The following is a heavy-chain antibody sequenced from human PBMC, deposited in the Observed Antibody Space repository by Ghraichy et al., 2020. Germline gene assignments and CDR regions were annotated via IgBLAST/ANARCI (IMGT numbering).Heavy chain of an antibody. CDR1: GFMFSSYW. V-gene: IGHV3-74*01. J-gene: IGHJ4*02. CDR3: ARRYYYDSSGYYHELDY. CDR2: INSDGSST. Sequence: ETLSLTCVASGFMFSSYWMHWVRQAPGKGLVWVSRINSDGSSTSYADSVKGRFTISRDNARNTLYLQMNSLRAEDTAVYYCARRYYYDSSGYYHELDYWGQGTLVTVSS. D-gene: IGHD3-22*01.